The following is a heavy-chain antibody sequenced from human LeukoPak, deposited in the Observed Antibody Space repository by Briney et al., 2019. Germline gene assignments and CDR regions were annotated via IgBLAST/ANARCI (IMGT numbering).Heavy chain of an antibody. D-gene: IGHD5-18*01. Sequence: GGSVKVSCKASGYTFTSYGISWVRQAPGQGLEWMGWISAYNGNTNYAQKLQGRVTMTTDISTSTAYMELRSLRSDDTAVYYCARDIGGYSYGSNWFDPWGQGTLVTVSS. CDR2: ISAYNGNT. CDR3: ARDIGGYSYGSNWFDP. CDR1: GYTFTSYG. V-gene: IGHV1-18*01. J-gene: IGHJ5*02.